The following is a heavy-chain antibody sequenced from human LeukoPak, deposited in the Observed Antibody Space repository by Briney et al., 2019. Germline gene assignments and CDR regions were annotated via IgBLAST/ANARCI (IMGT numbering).Heavy chain of an antibody. V-gene: IGHV3-23*01. CDR2: ISGSGGST. Sequence: GGSLRLSCAASGFTFSGYSMSWVRQAPGKGLEWVSAISGSGGSTYYADSVKGRFTISRDNSKNTLYLQMNSLRAEDTAVYYCAKDRARGYSSSWSSPFDYWGQGTLVTVSS. CDR3: AKDRARGYSSSWSSPFDY. D-gene: IGHD6-13*01. J-gene: IGHJ4*02. CDR1: GFTFSGYS.